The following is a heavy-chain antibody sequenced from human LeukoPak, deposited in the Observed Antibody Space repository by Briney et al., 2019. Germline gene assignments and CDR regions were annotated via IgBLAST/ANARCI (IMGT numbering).Heavy chain of an antibody. Sequence: GGSLRLSCAASGFTFSNYNLNWVSQAPGKGLEWVSYISDGSSTIYYADSVRGRFTISRDNAKNSLYLQINSLRDEDTAVYYCARETVGLDYWGQGTLVTVSS. CDR2: ISDGSSTI. J-gene: IGHJ4*02. CDR1: GFTFSNYN. D-gene: IGHD4-23*01. CDR3: ARETVGLDY. V-gene: IGHV3-48*02.